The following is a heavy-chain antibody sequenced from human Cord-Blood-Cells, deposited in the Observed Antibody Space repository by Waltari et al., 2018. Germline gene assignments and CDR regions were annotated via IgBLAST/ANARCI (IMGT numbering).Heavy chain of an antibody. V-gene: IGHV3-30*18. J-gene: IGHJ4*02. Sequence: QVQLVESGGGVVQPGRSLRLSCAAPGFTFSSYGMHWVRQAPGKGLEWVEVISYDGRNTYYADSVKGRFTSSRDNSKNTLYLQMNSLRAEDTAVYYCAKSARGLGYCSSTSCYFDYWGQGTLVTVSS. D-gene: IGHD2-2*01. CDR2: ISYDGRNT. CDR3: AKSARGLGYCSSTSCYFDY. CDR1: GFTFSSYG.